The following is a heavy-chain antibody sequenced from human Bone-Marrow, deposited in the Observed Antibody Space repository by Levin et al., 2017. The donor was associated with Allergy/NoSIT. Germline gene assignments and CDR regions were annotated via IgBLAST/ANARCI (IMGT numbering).Heavy chain of an antibody. D-gene: IGHD3-10*01. J-gene: IGHJ5*01. Sequence: QSGGSLRLSCAASGFVFSGSAMHWVRQAAGKGLEWLGRIRTKGHNYATVYAFSVKGRFTISRDDSTKMTYLQMNSLKMEDTAVYYCVRSKDYYGSPSYYFLESWGQGSLVTVTS. CDR3: VRSKDYYGSPSYYFLES. CDR1: GFVFSGSA. CDR2: IRTKGHNYAT. V-gene: IGHV3-73*01.